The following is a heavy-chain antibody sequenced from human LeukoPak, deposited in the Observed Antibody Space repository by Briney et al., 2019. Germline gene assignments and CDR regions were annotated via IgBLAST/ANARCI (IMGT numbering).Heavy chain of an antibody. V-gene: IGHV4-39*01. J-gene: IGHJ4*02. Sequence: SETLSLTCTVSGGSISSSSYYWGWIRQPPGKGLEWIGSIYYSGSTYYNPSLKSRVTISVDTSKNQFSLKLSSVTAADTAVYYCARTPVVPNYYDSSGYYYYFDYWGQGTLVTVSS. CDR1: GGSISSSSYY. CDR2: IYYSGST. D-gene: IGHD3-22*01. CDR3: ARTPVVPNYYDSSGYYYYFDY.